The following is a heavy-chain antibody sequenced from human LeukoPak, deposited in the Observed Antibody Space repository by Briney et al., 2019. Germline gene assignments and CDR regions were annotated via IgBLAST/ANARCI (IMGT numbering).Heavy chain of an antibody. V-gene: IGHV4-34*01. CDR1: GGSFSGYY. Sequence: SETLSLTCAVYGGSFSGYYWSWIRQPTGKGLEWIGEINHSGSTNYNPSLKSRVTISVDTSKNQFSLKLSSVTAADTAVYYCARCPYYYDSSGSPPNAFDIWGQGTMVTVSS. CDR3: ARCPYYYDSSGSPPNAFDI. D-gene: IGHD3-22*01. J-gene: IGHJ3*02. CDR2: INHSGST.